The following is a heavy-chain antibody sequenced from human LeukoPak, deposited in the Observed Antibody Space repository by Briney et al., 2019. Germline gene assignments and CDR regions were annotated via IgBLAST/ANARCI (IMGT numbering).Heavy chain of an antibody. CDR3: VGGYGWLPDY. D-gene: IGHD6-19*01. CDR2: IKQDGSEK. J-gene: IGHJ4*02. V-gene: IGHV3-7*04. Sequence: GGSLRLSCVASGFTLSELWMNWVRQAPGKGLEWVANIKQDGSEKNYVDSVKGRFTISRDNAKNSVYLQMNNLRVEDTAVYYCVGGYGWLPDYWGQGTLVTVSS. CDR1: GFTLSELW.